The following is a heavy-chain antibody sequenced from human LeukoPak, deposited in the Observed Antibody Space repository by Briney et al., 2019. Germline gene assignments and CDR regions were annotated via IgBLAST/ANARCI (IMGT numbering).Heavy chain of an antibody. D-gene: IGHD3-22*01. V-gene: IGHV1-8*03. Sequence: ASVKVSCKASGYTFTSYDINWVRQATGQGLEWMGWMNPNSGNTGYAQKFQGRVTITRNTSISTAYMELSSLRSEDTAVYYCARPSGYQYYLDYWGQGTLVTVSS. CDR1: GYTFTSYD. CDR2: MNPNSGNT. CDR3: ARPSGYQYYLDY. J-gene: IGHJ4*02.